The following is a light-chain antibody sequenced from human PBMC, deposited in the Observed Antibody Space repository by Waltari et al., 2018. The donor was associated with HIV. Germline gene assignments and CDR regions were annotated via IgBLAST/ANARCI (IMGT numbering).Light chain of an antibody. CDR1: DSNIGSNY. Sequence: QSVVTQPPSASGTPGQRVTISCSGSDSNIGSNYVYWYQDLPGTAPKLLIYKNNQRSSGVPDRVSGAKSDTSASLAISGLRAEEEADYYGASWDDNWNSWVFGGGTKLTGL. CDR2: KNN. CDR3: ASWDDNWNSWV. V-gene: IGLV1-47*01. J-gene: IGLJ3*02.